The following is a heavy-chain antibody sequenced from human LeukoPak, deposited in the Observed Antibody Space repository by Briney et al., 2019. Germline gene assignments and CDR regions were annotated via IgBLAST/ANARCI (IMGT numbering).Heavy chain of an antibody. CDR1: RYTLTNYY. Sequence: VASVKLSCKASRYTLTNYYIQWVPQAPGQGLVCMGIINPSGGRTSYAQKFQVRVTMTRDMSTSTVYMELSSLRSEDTAVYYCARGGVGATTYVWFDPWGQGTLVTVSS. CDR3: ARGGVGATTYVWFDP. J-gene: IGHJ5*02. CDR2: INPSGGRT. V-gene: IGHV1-46*01. D-gene: IGHD1-26*01.